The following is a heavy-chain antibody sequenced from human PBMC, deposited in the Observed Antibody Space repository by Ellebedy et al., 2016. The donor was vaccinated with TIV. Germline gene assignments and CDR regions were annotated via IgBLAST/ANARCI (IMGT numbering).Heavy chain of an antibody. CDR1: GYSFSNYY. J-gene: IGHJ4*02. CDR3: ARDDSSSSCLDY. Sequence: AASVKVSCKASGYSFSNYYMHWVRQAPGQGLEWMGIINPNDDTKSYAQNFQGRVTVTRDTSTSTVYMELSSLRSEDTAVYYCARDDSSSSCLDYWGQGTLVTVSS. V-gene: IGHV1-46*01. CDR2: INPNDDTK. D-gene: IGHD6-6*01.